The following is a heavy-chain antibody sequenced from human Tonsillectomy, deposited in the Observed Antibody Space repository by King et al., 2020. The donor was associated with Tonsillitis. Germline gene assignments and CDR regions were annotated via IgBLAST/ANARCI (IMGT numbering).Heavy chain of an antibody. CDR3: ARCGVYLDTGDDAFDI. CDR2: IYYSGST. J-gene: IGHJ3*02. D-gene: IGHD2-8*01. V-gene: IGHV4-39*01. CDR1: GGSISSSSYY. Sequence: QLQESGPGLVKPSETLSLTCTVSGGSISSSSYYWGWIRQPPGKGLEWIGSIYYSGSTYYNPSLKSRVTISVDTSKNQFSLKLSSVTAADTAVYYCARCGVYLDTGDDAFDIWGQGTMVTVSS.